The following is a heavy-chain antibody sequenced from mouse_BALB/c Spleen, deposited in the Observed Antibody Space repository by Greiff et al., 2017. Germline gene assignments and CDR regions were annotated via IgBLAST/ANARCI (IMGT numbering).Heavy chain of an antibody. V-gene: IGHV1-63*02. CDR1: GYTFTNYW. CDR2: IYPGGGYT. Sequence: VQLQQSGAELVRPGTSVKISCKASGYTFTNYWLGWVKQRPGHGLEWIGDIYPGGGYTNYNEKFKGKATLTADTSSSTAYMQLSSLTSEDSAVYFCAREEGYDGFAYWGQGTLVTVSA. J-gene: IGHJ3*01. D-gene: IGHD2-2*01. CDR3: AREEGYDGFAY.